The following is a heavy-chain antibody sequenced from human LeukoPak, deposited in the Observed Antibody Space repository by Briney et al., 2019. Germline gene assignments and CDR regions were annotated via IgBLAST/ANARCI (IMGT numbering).Heavy chain of an antibody. CDR1: GFTFTNAW. V-gene: IGHV3-15*01. CDR3: TAHLTSYGSFDY. CDR2: IKSIAAGGTP. J-gene: IGHJ4*02. Sequence: RAGGSLRLSCAASGFTFTNAWMSWVRQAPGKGLEWVGRIKSIAAGGTPDYAAPVKGRFTISRDDSTNTLYLQMNSLKTEDTAVYYCTAHLTSYGSFDYWGQGTLVTVSS. D-gene: IGHD3-10*01.